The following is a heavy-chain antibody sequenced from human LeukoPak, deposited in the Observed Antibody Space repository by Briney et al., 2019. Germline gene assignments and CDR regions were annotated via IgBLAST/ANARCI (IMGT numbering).Heavy chain of an antibody. Sequence: GGSLRLSCAASGFTFSSNSMNWVRQAPGKGLEWVSYITSSSSTIYYADSVKGRFTISRDNAKDSLYLQMNSLRDEDTAVYYCARGAAGMAYFDYWGQGTRVTVSS. D-gene: IGHD5-18*01. CDR3: ARGAAGMAYFDY. CDR2: ITSSSSTI. J-gene: IGHJ4*02. CDR1: GFTFSSNS. V-gene: IGHV3-48*02.